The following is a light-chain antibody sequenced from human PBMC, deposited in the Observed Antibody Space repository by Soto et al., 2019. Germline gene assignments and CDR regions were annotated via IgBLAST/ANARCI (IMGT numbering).Light chain of an antibody. V-gene: IGLV2-14*01. J-gene: IGLJ1*01. CDR3: SSYTSSSTLDV. CDR2: EVS. Sequence: QSALTQPASVSGSPGQSITISCTGTSSDVGGYNYVSWYQQHPGKAPKLMIYEVSNRPSGVSNRFSGSKSGNTASLTISGLQAEDEADYYCSSYTSSSTLDVFGTGNKV. CDR1: SSDVGGYNY.